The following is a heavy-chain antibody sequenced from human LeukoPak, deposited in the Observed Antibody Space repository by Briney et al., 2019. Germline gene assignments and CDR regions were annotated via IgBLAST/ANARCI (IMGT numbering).Heavy chain of an antibody. CDR2: ISGSGGST. CDR3: AKGQDIVLMVYAFDY. J-gene: IGHJ4*02. D-gene: IGHD2-8*01. V-gene: IGHV3-23*01. Sequence: GGSLRLSCAASGFTFSSYAMSWVRQAPGKGLEWVSAISGSGGSTYYADSVKGRFTISRDNSKNTLYLHMNSLRAEDTAVYYCAKGQDIVLMVYAFDYWGQGTLVTVSS. CDR1: GFTFSSYA.